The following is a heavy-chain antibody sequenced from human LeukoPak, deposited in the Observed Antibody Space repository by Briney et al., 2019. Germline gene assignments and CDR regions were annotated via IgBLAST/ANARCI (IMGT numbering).Heavy chain of an antibody. D-gene: IGHD6-19*01. J-gene: IGHJ5*02. Sequence: ASVKVSCKASGYTFTGYYMHWVRQAPGQGLEWMGWINPNSGGTNYAQKFQGRVTMTRDTSISTAYMELSRLRSDDTAVYYCARDLGLVPMNWFDPWGQGTLVTVSS. V-gene: IGHV1-2*02. CDR2: INPNSGGT. CDR1: GYTFTGYY. CDR3: ARDLGLVPMNWFDP.